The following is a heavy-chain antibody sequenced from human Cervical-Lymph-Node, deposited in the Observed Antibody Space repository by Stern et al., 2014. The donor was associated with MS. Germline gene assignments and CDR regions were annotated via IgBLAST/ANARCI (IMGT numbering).Heavy chain of an antibody. Sequence: EVQLVESGAEVKKPGESLKISCQGSGYRFTSYWVGWVRQMPGKGLEWMGTIYPSDSDVRYSPAFQGQVTISVDKSISTAYLQWRSLKASDTAMYSCVSPPFENNGGRGTPVPVPS. CDR3: VSPPFENN. CDR1: GYRFTSYW. V-gene: IGHV5-51*01. D-gene: IGHD1-14*01. J-gene: IGHJ4*02. CDR2: IYPSDSDV.